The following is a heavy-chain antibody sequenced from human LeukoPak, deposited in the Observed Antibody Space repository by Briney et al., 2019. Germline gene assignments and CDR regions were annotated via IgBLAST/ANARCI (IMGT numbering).Heavy chain of an antibody. V-gene: IGHV3-30*18. CDR1: GFTFSSYG. D-gene: IGHD5-18*01. CDR2: ISYDGSNK. J-gene: IGHJ4*02. Sequence: GGSLRLSCAASGFTFSSYGMHWVRQAPGKGLEWVAVISYDGSNKYYADSVKGRFTISRDNSKNTLYLQMNGLRAEDTAVYYCAKELTYGGYSYGFDYWGQGTLVTVSS. CDR3: AKELTYGGYSYGFDY.